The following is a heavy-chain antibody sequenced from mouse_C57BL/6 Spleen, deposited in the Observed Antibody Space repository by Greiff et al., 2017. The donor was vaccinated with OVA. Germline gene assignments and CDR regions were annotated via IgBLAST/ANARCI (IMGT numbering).Heavy chain of an antibody. CDR2: IHPNSGST. Sequence: VQLQQPGAELVKPGASVKLSCKASGYTFTSYWMHWVKQRPGQGLEWIGMIHPNSGSTNYNEKFKSKATLTVDKSSSTAYMQLSSLTSEDSAVYDCARYRGSSPYWYFDVWGTGTTVTVSS. J-gene: IGHJ1*03. CDR1: GYTFTSYW. D-gene: IGHD1-1*01. CDR3: ARYRGSSPYWYFDV. V-gene: IGHV1-64*01.